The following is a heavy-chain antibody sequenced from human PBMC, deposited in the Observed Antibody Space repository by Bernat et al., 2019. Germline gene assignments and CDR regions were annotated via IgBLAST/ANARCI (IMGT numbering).Heavy chain of an antibody. CDR2: IIPIFGTA. CDR3: VKASEAYYYGSGSYGPRAM. D-gene: IGHD3-10*01. V-gene: IGHV1-69*01. J-gene: IGHJ4*02. CDR1: GGTFSSYA. Sequence: QVQLVQSGAEVKKPGSSVKVSCKASGGTFSSYAISWVRQAPGQGLEWMGGIIPIFGTANYAQKFQGRVTITADESTSTAYMELSSLRAEDTAVYYCVKASEAYYYGSGSYGPRAMWGQGTLVTVSS.